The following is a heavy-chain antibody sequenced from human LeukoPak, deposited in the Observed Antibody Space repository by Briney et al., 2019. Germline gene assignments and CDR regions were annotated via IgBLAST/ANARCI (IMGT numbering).Heavy chain of an antibody. CDR1: GFAFRNYA. Sequence: GGSLRLSCAASGFAFRNYAMNWVRQAPGKGLEWVAVIAPSGNTYQPDSLKGRFTISRDNSKNTVYLQMNTLRAEDTATYYCAREALDGTPVEFYLDSGGQESWSSSPQ. V-gene: IGHV3-23*01. D-gene: IGHD1-1*01. CDR2: IAPSGNT. CDR3: AREALDGTPVEFYLDS. J-gene: IGHJ4*01.